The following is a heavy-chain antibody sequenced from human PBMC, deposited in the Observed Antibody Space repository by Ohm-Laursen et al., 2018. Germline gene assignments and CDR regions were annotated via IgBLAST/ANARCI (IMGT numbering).Heavy chain of an antibody. CDR2: VKSKVDGGTT. CDR1: GFTFSNAW. V-gene: IGHV3-15*01. Sequence: GSLRLSCAASGFTFSNAWMNWVRQAPGKGLEWVGRVKSKVDGGTTDYAAPVKGRFTISRDDSKNTVYLQMNSLKTEDTAVYYCATGGYYLDYWGLGTLLTVSS. J-gene: IGHJ4*02. CDR3: ATGGYYLDY.